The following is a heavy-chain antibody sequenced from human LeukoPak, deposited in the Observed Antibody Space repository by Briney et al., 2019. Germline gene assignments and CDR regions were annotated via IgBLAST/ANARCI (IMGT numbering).Heavy chain of an antibody. J-gene: IGHJ4*02. D-gene: IGHD3-22*01. CDR1: GYTFTCYY. CDR2: INPNSGGT. Sequence: ASVKVSCKASGYTFTCYYMHWVRQAPGQGLEWMGWINPNSGGTNYAQKFQGRVTMTRDTSISTAYMELSRLRSDDTAVYYCARDLQSSSGYYYVVGYWGQGTLVTVSS. V-gene: IGHV1-2*02. CDR3: ARDLQSSSGYYYVVGY.